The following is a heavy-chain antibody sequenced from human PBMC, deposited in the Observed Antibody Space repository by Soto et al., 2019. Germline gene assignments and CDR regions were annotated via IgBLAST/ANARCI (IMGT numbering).Heavy chain of an antibody. Sequence: QPGGNPRLSCAASGVTFSSYGMHWVRQAPGKGREWVAVIWYDGSNKYYADSVKGRFTISRDNSKNIQDLQMNSLRAEDTAVYYCAILAIGCSVYYWGQGT. CDR1: GVTFSSYG. V-gene: IGHV3-33*01. CDR2: IWYDGSNK. J-gene: IGHJ4*02. CDR3: AILAIGCSVYY. D-gene: IGHD6-19*01.